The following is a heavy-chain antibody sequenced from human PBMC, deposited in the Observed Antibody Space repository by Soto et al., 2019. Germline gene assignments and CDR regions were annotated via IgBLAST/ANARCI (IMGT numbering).Heavy chain of an antibody. CDR2: FGGSGGNT. J-gene: IGHJ4*02. V-gene: IGHV3-23*01. CDR1: GFIFNAYA. D-gene: IGHD4-4*01. Sequence: EVQLLESGGGILQPGRSLRLSCAASGFIFNAYAMTWVRQAPGKGLEWVSAFGGSGGNTYYAATVKGRFTISRDNSRDTVDLQMNSLRAEDTAVYYCARVAADYITSLDNWGQGILVTVSS. CDR3: ARVAADYITSLDN.